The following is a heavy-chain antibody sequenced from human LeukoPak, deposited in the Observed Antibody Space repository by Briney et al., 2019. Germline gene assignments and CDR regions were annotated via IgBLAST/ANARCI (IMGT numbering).Heavy chain of an antibody. J-gene: IGHJ4*02. Sequence: GGSLRLSCAASGFTLRSYAMSWVRQAPGKGLEWLYAINYNGAITDYADSVKGRFTISRDNAKNSLYLRMDSLRAEDTALYYCARDRLGPSFSVSHFDLWGQGTLVTVSS. CDR3: ARDRLGPSFSVSHFDL. D-gene: IGHD3-3*02. V-gene: IGHV3-20*04. CDR2: INYNGAIT. CDR1: GFTLRSYA.